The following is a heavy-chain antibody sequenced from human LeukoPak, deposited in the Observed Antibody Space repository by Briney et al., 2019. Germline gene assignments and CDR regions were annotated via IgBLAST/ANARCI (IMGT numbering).Heavy chain of an antibody. Sequence: PGESLKISCKGSGYSFTSYWIGWVRQMPGKGLERMGIIYPGDSDTRYSPSFQGQVTISADKSISTAYLQWSSLKASDTAMYYCALYDSSGYYSRGAFDIWGQGTMVTVSS. CDR3: ALYDSSGYYSRGAFDI. V-gene: IGHV5-51*01. CDR1: GYSFTSYW. J-gene: IGHJ3*02. CDR2: IYPGDSDT. D-gene: IGHD3-22*01.